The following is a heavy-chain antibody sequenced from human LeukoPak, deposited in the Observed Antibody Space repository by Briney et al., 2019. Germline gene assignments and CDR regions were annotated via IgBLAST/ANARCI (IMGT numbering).Heavy chain of an antibody. Sequence: GSLRLSCAASGFTFSSYSMNWVRQAPGKGLEWVSSISSSSSYIYYADSVKGRFTISRDNAKNSLYLQMNSLRAEDTAVYYCASSYPHCSSTSCYNDAFHIWGQGTMVTVSS. V-gene: IGHV3-21*01. CDR1: GFTFSSYS. CDR3: ASSYPHCSSTSCYNDAFHI. D-gene: IGHD2-2*02. J-gene: IGHJ3*02. CDR2: ISSSSSYI.